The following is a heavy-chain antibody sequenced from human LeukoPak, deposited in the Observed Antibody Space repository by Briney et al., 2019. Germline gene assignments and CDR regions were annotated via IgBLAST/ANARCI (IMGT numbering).Heavy chain of an antibody. D-gene: IGHD1-14*01. CDR3: ARKHDTGVFRFDP. CDR2: IYYTGSA. V-gene: IGHV4-59*12. CDR1: GFTFSSYA. J-gene: IGHJ5*02. Sequence: GSLRLSCAASGFTFSSYAMHWVRQAPGKGLEWIGYIYYTGSAYYNPSLKSRVTISVDTSKNQFSLKLNSVTAADTAVYYCARKHDTGVFRFDPWGQGTLVTVSS.